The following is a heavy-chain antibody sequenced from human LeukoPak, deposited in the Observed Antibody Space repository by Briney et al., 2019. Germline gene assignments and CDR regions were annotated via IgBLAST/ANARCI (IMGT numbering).Heavy chain of an antibody. V-gene: IGHV4-39*01. CDR2: IYNSANT. CDR3: ARHSRSAYTGYENAFDI. J-gene: IGHJ3*02. CDR1: GDSISSSSYC. D-gene: IGHD5-12*01. Sequence: TSETLSLTCTVSGDSISSSSYCWDWIRQPPGKGLEWIGNIYNSANTHYNPSLKTRITMSVDTSKNQFSLKLNSVTAADMGIYYCARHSRSAYTGYENAFDIWGQGTMVTVSS.